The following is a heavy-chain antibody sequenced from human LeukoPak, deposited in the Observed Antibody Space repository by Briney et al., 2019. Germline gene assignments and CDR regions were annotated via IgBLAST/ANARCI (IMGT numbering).Heavy chain of an antibody. V-gene: IGHV3-21*01. Sequence: GGTLRLSCVASGFTFSRHGMNWVRQAPGKGLEWVSGISPSGDIKYYVDSVKGRFTISRDNAKNSLYLQMNSLRAEDTAVYYCARFTVTTSFDYWGQGTLVTVSS. J-gene: IGHJ4*02. CDR3: ARFTVTTSFDY. CDR1: GFTFSRHG. D-gene: IGHD4-17*01. CDR2: ISPSGDIK.